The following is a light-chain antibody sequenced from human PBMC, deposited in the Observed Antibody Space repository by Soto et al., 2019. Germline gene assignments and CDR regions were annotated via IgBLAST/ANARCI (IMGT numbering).Light chain of an antibody. V-gene: IGLV2-8*01. CDR1: SSDVGRYNF. Sequence: QSALTQPPSASGSPGQSVTISCTGTSSDVGRYNFVSWYQQHPGKAPKLMIFEVTKRPSGVPDRFSGSKSGNTASLTVSGLQAEDEADYYCSSFAADYNNHYVFGTGTKVTVL. J-gene: IGLJ1*01. CDR2: EVT. CDR3: SSFAADYNNHYV.